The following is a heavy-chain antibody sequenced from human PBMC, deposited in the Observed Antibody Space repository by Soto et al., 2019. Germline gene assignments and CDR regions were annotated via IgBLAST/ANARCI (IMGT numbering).Heavy chain of an antibody. D-gene: IGHD3-10*01. CDR2: ISAFNGNT. V-gene: IGHV1-18*01. Sequence: QVQLVQSGAEVKRPGASVKVSCKASGYMFRSYGISWVRQAPGQGLEWMGWISAFNGNTNYPQNLQGRVTMTTYTSTSTAYMELRTLRSDDSAMYYCARDGGYGAGSYFDYWGQGTLVTVSS. CDR1: GYMFRSYG. CDR3: ARDGGYGAGSYFDY. J-gene: IGHJ4*02.